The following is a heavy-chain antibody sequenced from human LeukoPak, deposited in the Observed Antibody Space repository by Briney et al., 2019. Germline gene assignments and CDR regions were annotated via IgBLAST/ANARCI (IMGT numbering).Heavy chain of an antibody. Sequence: SVKVSCKASGATFTTYAIIWVRQAPGQGLEWMGGIIPVFGTANYAQRFQGRVTITTDESTSTAYMELTSLRSEDTAVYYCARDSQFGESYYMDVWGKGTTVTVSS. CDR2: IIPVFGTA. D-gene: IGHD3-10*01. CDR3: ARDSQFGESYYMDV. J-gene: IGHJ6*03. CDR1: GATFTTYA. V-gene: IGHV1-69*05.